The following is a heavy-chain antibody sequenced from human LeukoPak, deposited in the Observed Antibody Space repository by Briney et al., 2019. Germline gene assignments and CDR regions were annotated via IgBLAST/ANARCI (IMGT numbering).Heavy chain of an antibody. CDR3: AREYYDSIWYYYYYYMDV. D-gene: IGHD3-22*01. Sequence: SETLSLTCAVYGVSFSGYYWSWIRQPPGKGLEWIGEIDHSGSTNYNPSLKSRVTISVDTSKNQFSLKLSSVTAADTAVYYCAREYYDSIWYYYYYYMDVWGKGTTVTISS. V-gene: IGHV4-34*01. CDR1: GVSFSGYY. CDR2: IDHSGST. J-gene: IGHJ6*03.